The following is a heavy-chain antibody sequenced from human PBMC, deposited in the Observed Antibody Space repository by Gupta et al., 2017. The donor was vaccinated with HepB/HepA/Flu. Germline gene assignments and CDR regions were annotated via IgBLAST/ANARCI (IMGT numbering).Heavy chain of an antibody. J-gene: IGHJ3*02. D-gene: IGHD3-22*01. CDR2: ISGSGGST. CDR3: AKVGKYYYDSSGYSDAFDI. CDR1: GFTFSSYA. V-gene: IGHV3-23*01. Sequence: EVQLLESGGGLVQPGGSLRLSCAASGFTFSSYAMGWVRQAPGKGLEWVSAISGSGGSTYYADSVKGRFTISRDNSKNTLYLQMNSLRAEDTAVYYCAKVGKYYYDSSGYSDAFDIWGQGTMVTVSS.